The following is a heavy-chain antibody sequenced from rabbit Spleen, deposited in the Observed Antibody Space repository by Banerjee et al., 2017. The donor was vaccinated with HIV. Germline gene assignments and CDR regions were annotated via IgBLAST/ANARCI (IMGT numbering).Heavy chain of an antibody. CDR2: IDPVFGAT. D-gene: IGHD1-1*01. V-gene: IGHV1S47*01. J-gene: IGHJ6*01. CDR1: GFDLNTYG. Sequence: QEQLVESGGGLVQPGGSLNLSCKASGFDLNTYGVSWVRQAPVKGLEWIGYIDPVFGATYFATWVNGRFTISSQNAQNTLYLQLNSLTAADTATYFCVRGASSTGYYSLWGPGTLVTVS. CDR3: VRGASSTGYYSL.